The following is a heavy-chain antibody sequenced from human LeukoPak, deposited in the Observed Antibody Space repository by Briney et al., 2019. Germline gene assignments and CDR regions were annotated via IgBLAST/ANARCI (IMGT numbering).Heavy chain of an antibody. CDR3: ARGWSHGDYDPAFYFDY. CDR1: GGSFSGYY. D-gene: IGHD4-17*01. V-gene: IGHV4-34*01. CDR2: INHSGST. Sequence: SETLSLTCAVYGGSFSGYYWSWIRQPPGKGLEWIGEINHSGSTNYNPSLKSRVTISVDTSKNQFSLKLSSVTAADTAVYYCARGWSHGDYDPAFYFDYWGQGTLVTVSS. J-gene: IGHJ4*02.